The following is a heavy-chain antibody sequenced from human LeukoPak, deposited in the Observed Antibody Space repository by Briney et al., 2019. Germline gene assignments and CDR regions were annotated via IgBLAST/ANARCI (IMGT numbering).Heavy chain of an antibody. CDR2: IIPIFGTA. J-gene: IGHJ6*03. CDR1: GYTFTGYY. D-gene: IGHD3-10*01. V-gene: IGHV1-69*05. Sequence: GASVKVSCKASGYTFTGYYMHWVRQAPGQGLEWMGGIIPIFGTANYAQKFQGRVTITTDESTSTAYMELSSLRSEDTAVYYCASGPMGNYYYYYMDVWGKGTTVTVSS. CDR3: ASGPMGNYYYYYMDV.